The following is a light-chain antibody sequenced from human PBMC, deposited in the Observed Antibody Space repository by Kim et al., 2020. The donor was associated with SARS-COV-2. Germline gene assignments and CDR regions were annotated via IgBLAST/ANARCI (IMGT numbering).Light chain of an antibody. CDR3: QSYNRDNVI. J-gene: IGLJ2*01. CDR2: EDD. V-gene: IGLV6-57*03. Sequence: GKKVHISCTRSSGSIDDNYVQWYQQRPGGVPTTVIYEDDQRPSGVSDRFSGSIDNSSNSASLTISGLRTEDEADYYCQSYNRDNVIFGGGTQLTVL. CDR1: SGSIDDNY.